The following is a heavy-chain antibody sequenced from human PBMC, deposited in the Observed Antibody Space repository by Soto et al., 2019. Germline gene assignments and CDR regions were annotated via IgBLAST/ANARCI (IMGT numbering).Heavy chain of an antibody. Sequence: GGSLRLSCAASGFTFSSYWMSWVRQAPGKGLEWVANIKQDGSEKYYVDSVKGRFTISRDNAKNSLYLQMNSLRAEDTAVYYCARKWGSGYYLAHFDYWGQGTLVTVSS. D-gene: IGHD3-3*01. V-gene: IGHV3-7*01. J-gene: IGHJ4*02. CDR3: ARKWGSGYYLAHFDY. CDR2: IKQDGSEK. CDR1: GFTFSSYW.